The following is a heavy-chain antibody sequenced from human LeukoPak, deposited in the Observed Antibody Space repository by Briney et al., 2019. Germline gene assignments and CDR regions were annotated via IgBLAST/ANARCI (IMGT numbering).Heavy chain of an antibody. CDR3: ARNLLYYDILTGYYPSVYAFDI. CDR1: GFTFSNYV. D-gene: IGHD3-9*01. V-gene: IGHV3-23*01. Sequence: GGSLRLSCAASGFTFSNYVMGWVRQAPGMGLEWVPAISGTGDNTYYADSVKGRFTISRDNSKNTLYLQMNSLRAEDTAVYYCARNLLYYDILTGYYPSVYAFDIWGQGTMVTVSS. J-gene: IGHJ3*02. CDR2: ISGTGDNT.